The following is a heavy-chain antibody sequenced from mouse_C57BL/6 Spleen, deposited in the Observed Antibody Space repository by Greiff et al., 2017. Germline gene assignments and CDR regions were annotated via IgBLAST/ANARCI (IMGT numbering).Heavy chain of an antibody. CDR3: ARRLGPFDY. Sequence: VQLQQPGAELVKPGASVKMSCKASGYTFTSYWITWVKQRPGQGLEWIGDIYPGNGRTNYNQKFKSKATVTVDTSSSTAYMQLSSLTSEDSAVYYCARRLGPFDYWGQGTTLTVAS. CDR2: IYPGNGRT. CDR1: GYTFTSYW. J-gene: IGHJ2*01. D-gene: IGHD4-1*01. V-gene: IGHV1-55*01.